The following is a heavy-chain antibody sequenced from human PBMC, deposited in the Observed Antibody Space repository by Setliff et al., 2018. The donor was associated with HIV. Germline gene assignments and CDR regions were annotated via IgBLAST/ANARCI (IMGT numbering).Heavy chain of an antibody. J-gene: IGHJ4*02. CDR1: GGSFSGYY. V-gene: IGHV4-34*01. D-gene: IGHD3-3*01. CDR3: ARVASYDFWSGYLHYFDY. Sequence: LSLTCAVYGGSFSGYYWSWIRQPPGKGLEWIGEINHGGSTDSNPSLKSRVTISVDTSKNQFSLNLTSVTAADTAVYYWARVASYDFWSGYLHYFDYWGQGTPVTVSS. CDR2: INHGGST.